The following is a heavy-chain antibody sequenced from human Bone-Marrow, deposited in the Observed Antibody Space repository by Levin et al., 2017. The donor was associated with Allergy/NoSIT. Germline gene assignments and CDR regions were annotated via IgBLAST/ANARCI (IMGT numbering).Heavy chain of an antibody. Sequence: GSLRLSCAVYGGSFSGYYWSWIRQPPGKGLEWIGEINHSGSTNYNPSLKSRVTISVDTSKNQFSLKLSSVTAADTAVYYCARSAYSSSWYLAFDIWGQGTMVTVSS. V-gene: IGHV4-34*01. CDR3: ARSAYSSSWYLAFDI. D-gene: IGHD6-13*01. CDR2: INHSGST. CDR1: GGSFSGYY. J-gene: IGHJ3*02.